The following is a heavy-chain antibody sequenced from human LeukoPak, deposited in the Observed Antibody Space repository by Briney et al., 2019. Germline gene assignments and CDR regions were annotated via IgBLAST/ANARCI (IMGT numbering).Heavy chain of an antibody. Sequence: GASVKVSCKASGYTFTAYYIHWVRQAPGQGREWRGRINPNSGGTNYAQKFQGRVTMTRDTSISTAYMALCRLKSDDTAVYYCASVTYYDSSGYYLGDYWGQGTLVTVSS. CDR2: INPNSGGT. CDR3: ASVTYYDSSGYYLGDY. D-gene: IGHD3-22*01. V-gene: IGHV1-2*06. J-gene: IGHJ4*02. CDR1: GYTFTAYY.